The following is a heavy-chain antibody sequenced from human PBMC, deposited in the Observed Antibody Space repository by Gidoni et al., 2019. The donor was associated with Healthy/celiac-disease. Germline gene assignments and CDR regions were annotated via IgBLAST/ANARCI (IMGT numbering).Heavy chain of an antibody. J-gene: IGHJ4*02. CDR3: AAPTMAAG. V-gene: IGHV3-30*04. CDR1: GFTFSSYA. D-gene: IGHD3-10*01. CDR2: ISYDGRNK. Sequence: QVPLVESGGGVVQPGRSLRLSCAASGFTFSSYAMHWVRQAPGKGLEGVEVISYDGRNKYYADSVKGRFTISRENSKNTLYLQRNSLRAEDTAVYYCAAPTMAAGWGQGTLVTVSS.